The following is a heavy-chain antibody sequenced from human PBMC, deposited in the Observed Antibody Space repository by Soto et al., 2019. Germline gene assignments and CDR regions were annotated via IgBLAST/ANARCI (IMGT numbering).Heavy chain of an antibody. CDR2: IYPGDSDT. V-gene: IGHV5-51*01. Sequence: ESLKISCKGSGYSFTSYWIAWVRQMPGKGLEWMGIIYPGDSDTRYSPSFQGQVTISADKSISTAYLQWSSLKASDTAMYFCARYETRYSTSENHYYFYGMDVWGQGTTVTVSS. J-gene: IGHJ6*02. CDR3: ARYETRYSTSENHYYFYGMDV. CDR1: GYSFTSYW. D-gene: IGHD1-26*01.